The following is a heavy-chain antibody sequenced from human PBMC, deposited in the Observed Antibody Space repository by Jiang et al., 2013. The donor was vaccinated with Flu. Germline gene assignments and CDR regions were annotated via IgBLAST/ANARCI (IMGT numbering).Heavy chain of an antibody. D-gene: IGHD2-8*01. J-gene: IGHJ6*02. V-gene: IGHV3-43*02. CDR3: AKDLHSDADPYYYYGMDV. CDR2: ISGDGGST. Sequence: LEWVSLISGDGGSTYYADSVKGRFTISRDNSKNSLYLQMNSLRTEDTALYYCAKDLHSDADPYYYYGMDVWGQGTTVTVSS.